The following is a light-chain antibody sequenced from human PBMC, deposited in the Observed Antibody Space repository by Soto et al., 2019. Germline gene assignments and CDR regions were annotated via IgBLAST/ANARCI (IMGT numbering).Light chain of an antibody. J-gene: IGKJ1*01. CDR3: QQYKTYWT. CDR1: QSVNAW. V-gene: IGKV1-5*03. Sequence: DIQRTQFPATMTASVGDRVTITCRASQSVNAWVAWYQHKSGKAPNLLIYKASILENGVPSRFSGSGSGTEFTLTIRSLKPDDSATYYCQQYKTYWTFGQGTKVDIK. CDR2: KAS.